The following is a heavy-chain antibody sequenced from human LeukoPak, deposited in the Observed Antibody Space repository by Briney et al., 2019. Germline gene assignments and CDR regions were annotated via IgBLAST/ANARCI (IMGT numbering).Heavy chain of an antibody. CDR3: ARHVNTTTGALIGWFDP. D-gene: IGHD2/OR15-2a*01. J-gene: IGHJ5*02. CDR2: IFYSGTT. V-gene: IGHV4-39*01. Sequence: SETLSLTCTVSGGSISSTTDFRRWIRQPPGKGLERNGSIFYSGTTHNNPSLKSRITISVDTSKNQFSLKLTSGTASDTAVYYCARHVNTTTGALIGWFDPWGEGTLVAVSS. CDR1: GGSISSTTDF.